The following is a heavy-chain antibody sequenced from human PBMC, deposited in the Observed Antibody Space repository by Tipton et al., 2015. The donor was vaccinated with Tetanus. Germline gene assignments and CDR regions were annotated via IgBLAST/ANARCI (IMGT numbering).Heavy chain of an antibody. J-gene: IGHJ3*02. V-gene: IGHV4-59*01. D-gene: IGHD2-15*01. CDR1: GASISTYY. CDR2: IYYSGST. CDR3: ARDRTICSGGSCYGIPGAFDI. Sequence: TLSLTCTVSGASISTYYWSWIRQPPGKGLEWIGYIYYSGSTNYNPSLKSRVTISVDTPKNQFPLKLSSVTAADTAVYYCARDRTICSGGSCYGIPGAFDIWGQGTMVTVSS.